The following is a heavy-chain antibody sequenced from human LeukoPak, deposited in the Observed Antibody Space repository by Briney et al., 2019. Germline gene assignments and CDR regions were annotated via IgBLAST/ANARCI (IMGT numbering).Heavy chain of an antibody. D-gene: IGHD2-2*01. Sequence: PGGSLRLSCAASGFTFSSYSMNWVRQAPGKGLEWVSSISSSSSCIYYADSVKGRFTISRDNAKNSLYLQMNSLRAEDTAVYYCARESKYCSSTSCYEDDYYYYMDVWGKGTTVTVSS. CDR1: GFTFSSYS. J-gene: IGHJ6*03. CDR2: ISSSSSCI. V-gene: IGHV3-21*03. CDR3: ARESKYCSSTSCYEDDYYYYMDV.